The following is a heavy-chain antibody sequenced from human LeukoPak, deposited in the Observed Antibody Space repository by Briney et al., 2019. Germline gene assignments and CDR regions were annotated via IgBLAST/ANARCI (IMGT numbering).Heavy chain of an antibody. V-gene: IGHV4-59*08. CDR3: ASTDYYDSSGYLDY. J-gene: IGHJ4*02. CDR2: IYYSGST. Sequence: SETLSLTCTVSGGSISSYYWSWIRQPPGKGLEWIGYIYYSGSTNYNPSLKSRVTISVDTSKNQFSLKLSSVTAADTAVYYCASTDYYDSSGYLDYWGQGTLVTVSS. D-gene: IGHD3-22*01. CDR1: GGSISSYY.